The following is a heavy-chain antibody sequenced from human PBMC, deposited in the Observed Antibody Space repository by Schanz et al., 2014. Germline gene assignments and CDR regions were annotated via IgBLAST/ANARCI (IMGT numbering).Heavy chain of an antibody. CDR1: GFTFSTYA. Sequence: VQLLQSGGALVQPGGSLRLSCSASGFTFSTYAMSWARQTPGKGLEWVSSITTGGNTYYRDSAKGRFIVSRDNSKNTLYLEMNRLRVDDTAVYYCSKDKQGSRSDDSWGQGTLVTVSS. V-gene: IGHV3-23*01. CDR3: SKDKQGSRSDDS. CDR2: ITTGGNT. D-gene: IGHD2-15*01. J-gene: IGHJ5*01.